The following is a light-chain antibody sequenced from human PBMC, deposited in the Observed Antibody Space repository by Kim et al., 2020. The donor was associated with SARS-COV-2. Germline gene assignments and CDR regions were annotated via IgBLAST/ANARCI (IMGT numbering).Light chain of an antibody. J-gene: IGLJ3*02. CDR2: KVR. CDR1: SSNVGTNY. CDR3: ATWDDSLSGPV. V-gene: IGLV1-47*01. Sequence: GQRVTSSCSGGSSNVGTNYVHWYQQLPGTAPKLLIDKVRQRPSGVPDRFSGSKSGTSASLAISGLQSEDEADYYCATWDDSLSGPVFGGGTKVTVL.